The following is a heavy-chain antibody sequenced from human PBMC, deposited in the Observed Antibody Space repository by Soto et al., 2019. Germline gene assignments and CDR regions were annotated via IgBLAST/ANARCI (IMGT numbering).Heavy chain of an antibody. CDR2: ISYSGST. J-gene: IGHJ4*02. V-gene: IGHV4-30-4*01. CDR3: XXXXXXXXXXXFFDY. Sequence: QVQLQESGPGLVKPSQTLSLTCTVSGGSISSGNYYWSWIRQPPGKGLEWIGFISYSGSTYYSTSLKXXXXXXXXXXXXXXXXXXXXXXXXXXXXXXXXXXXXXXXXXXFFDYWGQGSLVTVSS. CDR1: GGSISSGNYY.